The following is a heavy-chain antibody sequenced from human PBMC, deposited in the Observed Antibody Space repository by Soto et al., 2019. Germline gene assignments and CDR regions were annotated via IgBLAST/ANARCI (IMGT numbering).Heavy chain of an antibody. D-gene: IGHD6-6*01. CDR3: AREASAVLVLDH. Sequence: ASVKVSCKASGYTFTAYAMHWVRQAPGQGLEWMGWINPNSGDATYAQKFQGRVTMTMDTSITTAYMELSSLSYDETAVYYCAREASAVLVLDHWGQGTLVTVSS. J-gene: IGHJ4*02. CDR2: INPNSGDA. CDR1: GYTFTAYA. V-gene: IGHV1-2*02.